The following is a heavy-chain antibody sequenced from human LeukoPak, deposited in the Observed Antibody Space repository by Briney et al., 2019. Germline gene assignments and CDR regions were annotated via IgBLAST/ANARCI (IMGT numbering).Heavy chain of an antibody. CDR3: ASNFYVWGSYRVDY. CDR2: MNHSGST. CDR1: GGSFSGYY. V-gene: IGHV4-34*01. J-gene: IGHJ4*02. Sequence: SEALSLTCAVYGGSFSGYYWSWIRQPAGKGLEWIGEMNHSGSTNYNPSLKSRVTISVDTSKNQFSLKLSSVTAADTAVYYCASNFYVWGSYRVDYWGQGTLVTVSS. D-gene: IGHD3-16*02.